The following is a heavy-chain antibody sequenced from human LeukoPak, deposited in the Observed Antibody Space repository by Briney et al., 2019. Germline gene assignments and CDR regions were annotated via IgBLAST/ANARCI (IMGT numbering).Heavy chain of an antibody. CDR1: GGTFSSYA. D-gene: IGHD2-8*01. Sequence: ASVKVSCKASGGTFSSYAISWVRQAPGQGLEWMGGIIPIFGTANYAQKFQGRVTITTDESTSTAYMELSSLRSEDTAVYYCADLGYCTNGVCSPWGYWGQGTLVTVSS. CDR3: ADLGYCTNGVCSPWGY. V-gene: IGHV1-69*05. CDR2: IIPIFGTA. J-gene: IGHJ4*02.